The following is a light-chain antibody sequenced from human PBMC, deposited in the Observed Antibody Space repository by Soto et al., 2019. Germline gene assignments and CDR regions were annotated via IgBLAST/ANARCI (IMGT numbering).Light chain of an antibody. J-gene: IGLJ2*01. CDR3: QTYDADLVV. CDR2: ENK. V-gene: IGLV6-57*04. Sequence: NFMLTQPHSVSESPGKTVTISCTRSSGSIANNYVQWYQQRPGSAPTTVIYENKLRPSGGPGRFSGSTDASSNSASLTISGLQNADEAYYSCQTYDADLVVFGGGTKLTVL. CDR1: SGSIANNY.